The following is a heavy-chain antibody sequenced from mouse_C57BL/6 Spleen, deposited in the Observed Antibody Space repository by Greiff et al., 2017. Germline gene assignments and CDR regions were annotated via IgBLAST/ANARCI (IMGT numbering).Heavy chain of an antibody. CDR3: ARRNTTGPFAY. CDR2: ISSGSSTI. J-gene: IGHJ3*01. CDR1: GFTFSDYG. Sequence: EVKVVESGGGLVKPGGSLKLSCAASGFTFSDYGMHWVRQAPEKGLEWVAYISSGSSTIYYADTVKGRFTISRDNAKNTLFLQMTSLRSEDTAMFDCARRNTTGPFAYWGQGTLVTVSA. D-gene: IGHD1-1*01. V-gene: IGHV5-17*01.